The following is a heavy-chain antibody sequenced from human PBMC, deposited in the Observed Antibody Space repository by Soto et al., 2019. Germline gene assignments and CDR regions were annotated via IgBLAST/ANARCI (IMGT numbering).Heavy chain of an antibody. CDR3: ASDDSGTYYFDY. CDR1: GFTFSSYG. Sequence: QVQLVESGGGVVQPGRSPRLSCAASGFTFSSYGMHWVRQAPCKGLEWVAVIWYDGSNKYYADSVKCRFTISRDNSKYTLYLQMTSLRAEDTAVYYCASDDSGTYYFDYWGQGTLVTVSS. CDR2: IWYDGSNK. J-gene: IGHJ4*02. V-gene: IGHV3-33*01.